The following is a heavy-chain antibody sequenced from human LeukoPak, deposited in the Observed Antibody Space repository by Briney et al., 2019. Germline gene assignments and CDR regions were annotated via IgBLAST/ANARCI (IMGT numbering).Heavy chain of an antibody. Sequence: SETLSLTCTVSGVSISSGGYYWSWIRQPPGKGLEWIVYIYYSGSTYYNPSLKSRVTISVDTSKNQFSLKLSSVTAADTAVYYCARVHDSSGYYYAFDYWGQGTLVTVSS. CDR3: ARVHDSSGYYYAFDY. J-gene: IGHJ4*02. CDR2: IYYSGST. D-gene: IGHD3-22*01. V-gene: IGHV4-30-4*01. CDR1: GVSISSGGYY.